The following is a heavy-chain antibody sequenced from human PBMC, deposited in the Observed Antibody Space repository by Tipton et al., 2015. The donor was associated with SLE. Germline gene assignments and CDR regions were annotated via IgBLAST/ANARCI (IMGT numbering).Heavy chain of an antibody. D-gene: IGHD2-15*01. CDR3: AREACSGGNCWFDY. CDR1: GGSMSNYY. J-gene: IGHJ4*02. CDR2: IHYSGST. V-gene: IGHV4-59*01. Sequence: TLSLTCTVSGGSMSNYYWSWIRQPPGKGLEWIAYIHYSGSTNYNPSLKSRVTISVDTSKNEFSVRLSSVTAADTAVYYCAREACSGGNCWFDYWGQGTPVTVSS.